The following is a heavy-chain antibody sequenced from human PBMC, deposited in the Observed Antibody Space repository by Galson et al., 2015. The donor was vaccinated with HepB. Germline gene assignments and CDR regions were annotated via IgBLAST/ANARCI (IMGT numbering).Heavy chain of an antibody. V-gene: IGHV1-46*04. J-gene: IGHJ4*02. CDR3: ARDYYGYYDSSGYLALFDY. Sequence: SVKVSCKASGYTFTSCYMHWVRQAPGQGLEWMGIINPSGGSTSYAQKLQGRVTMTRDTSTSTAYMELRSLRSDDTAVYYCARDYYGYYDSSGYLALFDYWGQGTLVTVSS. CDR2: INPSGGST. D-gene: IGHD3-22*01. CDR1: GYTFTSCY.